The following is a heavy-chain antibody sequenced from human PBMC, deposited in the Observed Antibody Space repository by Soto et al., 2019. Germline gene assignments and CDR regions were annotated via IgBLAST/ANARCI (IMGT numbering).Heavy chain of an antibody. D-gene: IGHD3-9*01. CDR1: GYTFTSYA. V-gene: IGHV1-3*01. Sequence: ASVKVSCKASGYTFTSYAMHWVRQAPGQRLEWMGWINAGNGNTKYSQKFQGRVTITRDTSASTAYMELSSLRSEDTAVYYCESAQRYDFDFRYYYYMDVWGKGTTVTVPS. CDR2: INAGNGNT. CDR3: ESAQRYDFDFRYYYYMDV. J-gene: IGHJ6*03.